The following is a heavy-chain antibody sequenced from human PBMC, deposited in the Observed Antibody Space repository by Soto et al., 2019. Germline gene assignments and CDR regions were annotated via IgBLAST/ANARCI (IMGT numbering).Heavy chain of an antibody. D-gene: IGHD2-15*01. Sequence: ASVKVSCKASGYTFTSYYMHWVRQAPGQGLEWMGIINPSGGSTSYAQKFQGRVTMTRDTSTSTVYMELSSLRSEDTAVYYCARNQTPRQYCSGGSCSTDFDYWGQGTLVTV. CDR1: GYTFTSYY. CDR3: ARNQTPRQYCSGGSCSTDFDY. V-gene: IGHV1-46*01. J-gene: IGHJ4*02. CDR2: INPSGGST.